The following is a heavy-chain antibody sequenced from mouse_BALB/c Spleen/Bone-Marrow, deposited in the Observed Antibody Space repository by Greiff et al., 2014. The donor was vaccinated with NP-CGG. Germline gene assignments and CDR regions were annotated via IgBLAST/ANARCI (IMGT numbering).Heavy chain of an antibody. J-gene: IGHJ2*01. CDR3: GRGYYFDY. V-gene: IGHV1-18*01. CDR1: GYTFTDYN. Sequence: DVKLVESGAELVKPGASVKISCKAPGYTFTDYNMDWVKQSHGKSLEWIGDINPNYNSTSYSQKFKGKATLTVDKSSSTAYMELRSLTSEDTAVYYCGRGYYFDYWGQGTTLTVSS. CDR2: INPNYNST.